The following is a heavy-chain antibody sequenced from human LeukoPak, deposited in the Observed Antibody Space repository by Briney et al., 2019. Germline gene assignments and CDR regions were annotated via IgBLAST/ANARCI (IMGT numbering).Heavy chain of an antibody. Sequence: SETLSLTCTVSGGSISSSSYYWGWIRQPPGKGLEWIGSIYYSGSTYYNPSLKSRVTISVDTSKNQFSLKLSSVTAADTAVYYCARHRRMGSGIDHIDYWGQGTLVTVSS. V-gene: IGHV4-39*01. D-gene: IGHD3-10*01. CDR2: IYYSGST. CDR1: GGSISSSSYY. J-gene: IGHJ4*02. CDR3: ARHRRMGSGIDHIDY.